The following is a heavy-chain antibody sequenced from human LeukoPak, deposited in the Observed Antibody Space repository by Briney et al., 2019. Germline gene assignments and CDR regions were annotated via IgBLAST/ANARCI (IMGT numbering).Heavy chain of an antibody. CDR2: ISSSSSYI. V-gene: IGHV3-21*04. D-gene: IGHD1-26*01. CDR3: ARDALYSGSYLDY. Sequence: GGSLRLSCAASGFTFSSYSMNWVRQAPGKGLEWVSSISSSSSYIYYADSVKGRFTISRDNAKNSLYLQMNSLRAEDTALYYCARDALYSGSYLDYWGQGTLVTVSS. J-gene: IGHJ4*02. CDR1: GFTFSSYS.